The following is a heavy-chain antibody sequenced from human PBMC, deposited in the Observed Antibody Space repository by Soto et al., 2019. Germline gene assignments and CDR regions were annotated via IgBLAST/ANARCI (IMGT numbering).Heavy chain of an antibody. D-gene: IGHD2-21*01. J-gene: IGHJ6*02. CDR1: GFTFSRYD. Sequence: EVQLVESGGGLVQPGGSLRLSCAASGFTFSRYDMHWVRQTTTKGLEWVSVIGTAGDTFYPGSVKGRFTISRENAKNSLYLQMNSLRAGDTAVYYCARRGRGDWYGMDVWGQGTTVTVSS. CDR3: ARRGRGDWYGMDV. V-gene: IGHV3-13*01. CDR2: IGTAGDT.